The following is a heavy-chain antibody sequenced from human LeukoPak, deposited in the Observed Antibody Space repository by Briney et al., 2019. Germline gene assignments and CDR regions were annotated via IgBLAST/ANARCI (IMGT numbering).Heavy chain of an antibody. V-gene: IGHV3-20*04. CDR1: GFTFDDYG. CDR2: ISWNGGST. CDR3: ARDTRYSYGSIHDAFDI. D-gene: IGHD5-18*01. Sequence: GGSLRLSCAASGFTFDDYGMSWVRQAPGKGLEWASGISWNGGSTGYADSVKGRFTISRDNAKNSLYLQMNSLRAEDTALYYCARDTRYSYGSIHDAFDIWGQGTMVTVSS. J-gene: IGHJ3*02.